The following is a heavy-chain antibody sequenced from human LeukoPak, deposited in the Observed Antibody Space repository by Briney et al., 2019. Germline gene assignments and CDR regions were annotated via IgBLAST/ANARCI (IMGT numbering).Heavy chain of an antibody. V-gene: IGHV1-2*02. CDR1: GYTLTDY. CDR2: INPNSGAT. J-gene: IGHJ4*01. CDR3: ARGRRILGGPENAGDFFDF. Sequence: ASVKVSCKASGYTLTDYLHWVRQAPGQGLKWMGWINPNSGATHYAQSFQARVTMTRDTPIASSYMELTGLESGDTAVYYCARGRRILGGPENAGDFFDFWGQGSLVTVSS. D-gene: IGHD3-16*01.